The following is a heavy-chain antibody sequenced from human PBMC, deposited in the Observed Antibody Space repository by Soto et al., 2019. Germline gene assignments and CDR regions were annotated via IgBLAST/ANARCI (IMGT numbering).Heavy chain of an antibody. CDR3: ARGPPTSCSGGSCYSHYFDY. J-gene: IGHJ4*02. CDR1: GYTLTTYG. D-gene: IGHD2-15*01. V-gene: IGHV1-18*01. CDR2: ISAYNGKN. Sequence: QVQLVQSGAEVKKPGASMKVSCKASGYTLTTYGISRVRQAPGQGLEWMGWISAYNGKNNYEQKFQGRVTMTTDTSTSIAYMELRSLRSDDTAVYYCARGPPTSCSGGSCYSHYFDYWGQGTLVTVSS.